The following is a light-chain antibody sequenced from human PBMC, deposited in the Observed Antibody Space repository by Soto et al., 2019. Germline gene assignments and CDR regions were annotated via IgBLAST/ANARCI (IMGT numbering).Light chain of an antibody. Sequence: EIVLTQSPDTLSLSPGERATLFCRASQTLSINSLAWYQQKPDQAPRLLIYAASTRHTGIPDRFNGSGSGTDFALTINRLEPEDFAVYFCQQYDGAPLTFGPGTKVDVK. J-gene: IGKJ3*01. V-gene: IGKV3-20*01. CDR1: QTLSINS. CDR3: QQYDGAPLT. CDR2: AAS.